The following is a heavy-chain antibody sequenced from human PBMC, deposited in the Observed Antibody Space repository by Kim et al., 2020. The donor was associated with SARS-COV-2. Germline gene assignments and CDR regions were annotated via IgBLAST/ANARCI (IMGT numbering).Heavy chain of an antibody. Sequence: NFHGRLTITRATSASATYLELSSLTSEDTAVYYCARGGPFSGSGSPFDYWGQGTLVTVSS. J-gene: IGHJ4*02. CDR3: ARGGPFSGSGSPFDY. V-gene: IGHV1-3*01. D-gene: IGHD3-10*01.